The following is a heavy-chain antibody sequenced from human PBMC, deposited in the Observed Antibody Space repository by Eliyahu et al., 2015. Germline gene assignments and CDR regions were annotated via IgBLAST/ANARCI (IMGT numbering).Heavy chain of an antibody. CDR3: AKDRGSSWYGSNWFDP. Sequence: LVESGGGLVQPGRSLRLSCAASGFTFDDYAMHWVRQAPGKGLEWVSGISWNSGSIGYADSVKGRFTISRDNAKNSLYLQMNSLRAEDTALYYCAKDRGSSWYGSNWFDPWGQGTLVTVSS. D-gene: IGHD6-13*01. CDR2: ISWNSGSI. V-gene: IGHV3-9*01. J-gene: IGHJ5*02. CDR1: GFTFDDYA.